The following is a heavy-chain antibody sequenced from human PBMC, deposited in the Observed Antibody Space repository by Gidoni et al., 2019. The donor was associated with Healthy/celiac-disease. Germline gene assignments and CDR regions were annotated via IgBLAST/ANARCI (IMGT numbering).Heavy chain of an antibody. J-gene: IGHJ4*02. V-gene: IGHV4-34*01. CDR1: GGSFIVYY. Sequence: HVQLQQWCAVLLKPSETLSLTCSVYGGSFIVYYWSWIRQPPGKGLEWIGEINQSGSTNYKPSLKSRVTIAVETSKNQFSLKLSSVTAADTAVYYCARSKRYGSSWTYYFDYWGQGTLVTVSS. CDR2: INQSGST. D-gene: IGHD6-13*01. CDR3: ARSKRYGSSWTYYFDY.